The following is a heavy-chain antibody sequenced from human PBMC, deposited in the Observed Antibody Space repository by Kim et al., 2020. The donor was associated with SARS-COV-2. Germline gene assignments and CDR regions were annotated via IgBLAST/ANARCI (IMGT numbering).Heavy chain of an antibody. CDR1: GCTFSSSA. D-gene: IGHD3-10*01. Sequence: GGSLRLSCAASGCTFSSSAMHWVRQAPGKGLECVALMSYDGSDKNYAESVKGRFTISRDNSKNTLYLQMNSLQPQDTAVYYCAKDNYGSIDYWGQGTLVTVSS. CDR3: AKDNYGSIDY. V-gene: IGHV3-30-3*01. CDR2: MSYDGSDK. J-gene: IGHJ4*02.